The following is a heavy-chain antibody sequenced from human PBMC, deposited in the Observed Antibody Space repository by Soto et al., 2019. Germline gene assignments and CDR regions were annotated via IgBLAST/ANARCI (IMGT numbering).Heavy chain of an antibody. J-gene: IGHJ5*02. V-gene: IGHV4-59*01. CDR2: IYYSGST. D-gene: IGHD6-19*01. CDR1: GGSISSYY. Sequence: SETLSLTCTVSGGSISSYYWSWIRQPPGKGLEWIGYIYYSGSTNYNPSLKSRVTISVDTSKNQFALTLTSVTAADTAVYYCAREGIVVAGYDWFYPCGQGTLVTVSS. CDR3: AREGIVVAGYDWFYP.